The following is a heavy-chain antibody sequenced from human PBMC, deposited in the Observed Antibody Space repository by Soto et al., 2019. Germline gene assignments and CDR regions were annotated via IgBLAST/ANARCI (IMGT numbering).Heavy chain of an antibody. Sequence: VSCKASGGTFSSYAISWVRQAPGQGLEWMGGIIPIFGTANYAQKFQGRVTITADESTSTAYMELSSLRSEDTAVYYCARVAWYGGYYYYGMDVWGQGTTVTVSS. CDR2: IIPIFGTA. CDR3: ARVAWYGGYYYYGMDV. CDR1: GGTFSSYA. D-gene: IGHD3-10*01. J-gene: IGHJ6*02. V-gene: IGHV1-69*01.